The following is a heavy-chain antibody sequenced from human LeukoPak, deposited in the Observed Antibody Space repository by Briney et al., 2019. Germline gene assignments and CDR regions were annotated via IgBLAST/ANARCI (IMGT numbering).Heavy chain of an antibody. V-gene: IGHV1-46*01. CDR1: GYIFTSYY. J-gene: IGHJ4*02. CDR3: ARDLNQEMATIEY. D-gene: IGHD5-24*01. CDR2: INPSGGST. Sequence: ASVKVSCKASGYIFTSYYTHWVRQAPGQGLEWMGIINPSGGSTSYTQKFQGRVTMTRDTSTSTVYMELSSLRSEDTAVYYCARDLNQEMATIEYWGQGTLVTVSS.